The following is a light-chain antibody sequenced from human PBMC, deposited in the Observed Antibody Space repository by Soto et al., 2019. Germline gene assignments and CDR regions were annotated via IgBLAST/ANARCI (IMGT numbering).Light chain of an antibody. CDR2: GAS. J-gene: IGKJ3*01. CDR1: QTLSSSY. Sequence: IAVTQSPSTLALSPGERATLSCRASQTLSSSYLAWYQQKPGQGPRLLIYGASSRATGIPDRFSGSGSGTDFSLTISSLQSDDVVPYYCQHYNSYSDAFGHGTNVDI. CDR3: QHYNSYSDA. V-gene: IGKV3-20*01.